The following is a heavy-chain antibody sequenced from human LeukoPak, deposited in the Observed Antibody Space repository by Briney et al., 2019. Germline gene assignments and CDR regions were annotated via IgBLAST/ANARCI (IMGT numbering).Heavy chain of an antibody. Sequence: GGSLRLSCAASGFTFSSYGMHWVRQAPGKGLEWVAFIRYDGSNKYYADSVKGRFTISRDNSKNTLYLQMNSLGAEDTAVYYCANLSPPPVLRFLEWFDYWGQGTLVTVSS. V-gene: IGHV3-30*02. CDR3: ANLSPPPVLRFLEWFDY. CDR2: IRYDGSNK. D-gene: IGHD3-3*01. J-gene: IGHJ4*02. CDR1: GFTFSSYG.